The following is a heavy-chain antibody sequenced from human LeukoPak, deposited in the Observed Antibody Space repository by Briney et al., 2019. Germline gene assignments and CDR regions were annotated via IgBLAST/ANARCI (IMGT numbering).Heavy chain of an antibody. CDR1: GFIFSDYY. CDR2: ISQSGSTI. J-gene: IGHJ4*02. Sequence: GGSLRLSCAASGFIFSDYYMSWIRQAPGKGLEWLSYISQSGSTIYYADSVKGRFTFSRDNAKNSLYLQMNSLRAEDTAVYYCAKDRDYYDSSGYYVSLDYWGQGTLVTVSS. CDR3: AKDRDYYDSSGYYVSLDY. V-gene: IGHV3-11*01. D-gene: IGHD3-22*01.